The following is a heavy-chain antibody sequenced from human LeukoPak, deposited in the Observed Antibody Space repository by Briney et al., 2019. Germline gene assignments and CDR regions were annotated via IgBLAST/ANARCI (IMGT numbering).Heavy chain of an antibody. V-gene: IGHV5-10-1*01. CDR2: IDPSGSET. Sequence: RGESLKISCKAFGYSFTSYWISWVRQIPGKGLEWMGRIDPSGSETNYSPSFQGHVTISADKSISTDYLQWSSLKASDTAMYYCARLYCSGGRCYSDWYFDLWGRGTLVTVSS. J-gene: IGHJ2*01. CDR1: GYSFTSYW. CDR3: ARLYCSGGRCYSDWYFDL. D-gene: IGHD2-15*01.